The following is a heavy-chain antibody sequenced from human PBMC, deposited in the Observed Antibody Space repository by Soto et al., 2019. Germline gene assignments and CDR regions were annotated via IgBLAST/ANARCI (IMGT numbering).Heavy chain of an antibody. Sequence: QVQLQESGPGLVKPSQTLSLTCTVSGGSISSGGSYWSWIRQHPVKGLEWIGYIYYSGSTYYNPSLKSRVTISVDTSKNQFSLNLSSVTAADTAVYYCARDRSGYGDSLWGQGILVTVSA. CDR2: IYYSGST. J-gene: IGHJ4*02. V-gene: IGHV4-31*03. CDR3: ARDRSGYGDSL. CDR1: GGSISSGGSY. D-gene: IGHD4-17*01.